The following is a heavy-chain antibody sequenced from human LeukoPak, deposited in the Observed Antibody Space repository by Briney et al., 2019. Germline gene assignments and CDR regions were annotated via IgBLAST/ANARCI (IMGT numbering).Heavy chain of an antibody. CDR1: GYTFTGYY. Sequence: GASVKVSCKASGYTFTGYYMHWVRQAPGQGLEWMGWINPNSGGTNYAQKFQGRVTMTRDTSISTAYMELSRLRSDDTAVYYCARAANPHPHYYYYYMDVWGKGTTVTVSS. J-gene: IGHJ6*03. CDR3: ARAANPHPHYYYYYMDV. V-gene: IGHV1-2*02. CDR2: INPNSGGT. D-gene: IGHD6-25*01.